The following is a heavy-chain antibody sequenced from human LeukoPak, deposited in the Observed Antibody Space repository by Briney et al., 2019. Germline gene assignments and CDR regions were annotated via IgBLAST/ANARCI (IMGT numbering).Heavy chain of an antibody. J-gene: IGHJ4*02. CDR3: TRSRPGTEAGQPNFDY. CDR2: ISSISSII. D-gene: IGHD6-13*01. Sequence: QPGGSLRLSCAASGFTFSTYSMSWVRQAPGKGLEWVSYISSISSIIYYADSVKGRFTISRDNAWNSLYLQMNSLRAEDTAVYYCTRSRPGTEAGQPNFDYWGQGTLVTVSS. CDR1: GFTFSTYS. V-gene: IGHV3-48*01.